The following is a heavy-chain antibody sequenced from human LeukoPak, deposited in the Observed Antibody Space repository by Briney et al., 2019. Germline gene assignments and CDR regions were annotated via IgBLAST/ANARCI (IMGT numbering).Heavy chain of an antibody. CDR3: ARGRSSGWFDY. J-gene: IGHJ4*02. D-gene: IGHD6-19*01. CDR2: IYYSGST. V-gene: IGHV4-31*03. CDR1: GGSISSGGYY. Sequence: PSETLSLTCTVSGGSISSGGYYWSWIRQHPGKGLEWIGYIYYSGSTCYNPSLKSRVTISVDTSKNQFSLKLSSVTAADTAVYYCARGRSSGWFDYWGQGTLVTVSS.